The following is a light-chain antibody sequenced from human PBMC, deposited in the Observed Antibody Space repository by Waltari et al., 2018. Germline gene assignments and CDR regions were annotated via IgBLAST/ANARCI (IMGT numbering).Light chain of an antibody. J-gene: IGKJ2*01. CDR1: QSVSSN. CDR3: QQYNSWPPRYT. V-gene: IGKV3-15*01. Sequence: EIVMTQSPATLSVSPGERATLSCRASQSVSSNLAWYQQKPGQAPRLLTYGASTRATGIPARFSGSGSGTEFTLTISSLQSEDFALYYCQQYNSWPPRYTFGQGTKLEVK. CDR2: GAS.